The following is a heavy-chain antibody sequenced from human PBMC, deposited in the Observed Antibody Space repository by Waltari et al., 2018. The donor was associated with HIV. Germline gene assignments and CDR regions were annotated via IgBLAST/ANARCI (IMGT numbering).Heavy chain of an antibody. Sequence: DVQVVESGGGLVQPGGSLRLSCTASGFMFSNHGMSWVRQAPGKGLEWVSMINSGGGRTHHADSVKGRFTISRDNSKNMLYLQMNSLRAEDTAIYYCAIWAGEVNDYYGPFDYWGLGTMVTVSS. D-gene: IGHD3-3*01. J-gene: IGHJ4*02. V-gene: IGHV3-23*04. CDR3: AIWAGEVNDYYGPFDY. CDR2: INSGGGRT. CDR1: GFMFSNHG.